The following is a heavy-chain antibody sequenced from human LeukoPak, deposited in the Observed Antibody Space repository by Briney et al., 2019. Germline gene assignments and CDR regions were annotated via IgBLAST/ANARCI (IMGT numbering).Heavy chain of an antibody. Sequence: PSETLSLTCSVSGGSIRSSNSFWGWIRQPPGERLEWIVTIYYNGNTYYNPSLQSRVTISVDTSTNQFSLKLNSVIAADTAVYYCARATAAPSSYFFDHWGQGTLVTVSS. J-gene: IGHJ4*02. CDR1: GGSIRSSNSF. V-gene: IGHV4-39*07. CDR3: ARATAAPSSYFFDH. CDR2: IYYNGNT. D-gene: IGHD6-25*01.